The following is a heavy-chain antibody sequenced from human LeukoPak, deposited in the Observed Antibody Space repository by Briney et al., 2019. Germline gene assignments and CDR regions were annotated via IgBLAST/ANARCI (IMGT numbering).Heavy chain of an antibody. CDR1: GYTFTSYD. J-gene: IGHJ6*03. Sequence: ASVKVSCKASGYTFTSYDINWVRQATGQGLEWMGWMNPNSGNTGYAQKFQGRVTITRNTSISTAYMELSSLRSEDTAVYYCAIARRGYSLYYYYMDVWGKGTTVTVSS. D-gene: IGHD5-18*01. V-gene: IGHV1-8*03. CDR3: AIARRGYSLYYYYMDV. CDR2: MNPNSGNT.